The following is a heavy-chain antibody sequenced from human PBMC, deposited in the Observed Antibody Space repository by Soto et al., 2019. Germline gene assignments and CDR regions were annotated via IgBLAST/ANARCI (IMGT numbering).Heavy chain of an antibody. CDR3: ASTPVTGRYSYYGMDA. CDR2: LIPVFDTP. CDR1: SFYA. V-gene: IGHV1-69*01. J-gene: IGHJ6*02. Sequence: QVQPVQSGSEVKKPGSSGRVSCKTGSFYAVSWVRQAPGQGLEWMGGLIPVFDTPSYAQKFQGRVTITADESKSTAYMELSSLRSEDTALYYCASTPVTGRYSYYGMDAWDQGIAVTVSS. D-gene: IGHD4-4*01.